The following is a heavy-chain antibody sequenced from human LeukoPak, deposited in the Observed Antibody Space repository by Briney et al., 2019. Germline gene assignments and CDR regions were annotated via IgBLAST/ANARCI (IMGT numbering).Heavy chain of an antibody. CDR1: GGSISSSNW. D-gene: IGHD6-13*01. V-gene: IGHV4-4*02. CDR3: ARELAAAGYRKFDY. CDR2: IYHSGST. Sequence: SETLSLTCAVSGGSISSSNWWSWVRQPPGKGLEWIGEIYHSGSTNYNPSLKSRVTISVDKSKNQFSPKLSSVTAADTAVYYCARELAAAGYRKFDYWGQGTLVTVSS. J-gene: IGHJ4*02.